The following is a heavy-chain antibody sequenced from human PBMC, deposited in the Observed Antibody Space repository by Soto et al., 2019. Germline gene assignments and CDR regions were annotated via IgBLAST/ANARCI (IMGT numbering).Heavy chain of an antibody. V-gene: IGHV1-69*01. D-gene: IGHD6-13*01. CDR1: GGTFSSYR. CDR3: VRDSGAKLSSS. J-gene: IGHJ4*02. Sequence: QVQLVQSGAEVKKPGSSVKVSCKASGGTFSSYRINWVRQAPGQGLEWVGGIVPIYRTADYAQKFQGRVTITADESARTYYMELRRLKYQDTAFYYCVRDSGAKLSSSWGQGTLVTVSS. CDR2: IVPIYRTA.